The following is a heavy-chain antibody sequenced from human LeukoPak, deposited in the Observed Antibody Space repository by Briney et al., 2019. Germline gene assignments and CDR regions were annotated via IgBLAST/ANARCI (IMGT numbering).Heavy chain of an antibody. CDR2: IYYSGST. Sequence: SETLSLTCTVSGGSISSGGYYWSWIRQHPGKGLEWIGYIYYSGSTYYNPSLKSRVTISVDTSKNQFSLKLSSVTAADTAVYYCARGSAIFHNWFDPWGQGTLVTVSS. CDR3: ARGSAIFHNWFDP. D-gene: IGHD3-3*01. CDR1: GGSISSGGYY. J-gene: IGHJ5*02. V-gene: IGHV4-31*03.